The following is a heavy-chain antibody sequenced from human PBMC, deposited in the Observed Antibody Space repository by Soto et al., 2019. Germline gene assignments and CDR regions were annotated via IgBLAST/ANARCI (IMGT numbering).Heavy chain of an antibody. D-gene: IGHD2-2*02. CDR2: ISYDGSDM. J-gene: IGHJ4*02. Sequence: HLVESGGGVVQPGRSLRLSCAASGFTFNTYGMHWVRQAPGKGLEWVAVISYDGSDMFYADSVKGRFTISRDNSKNRLYLQITCPRPEDTSIYYCAKSPNFYSSSPNCYKYYFDYWGQGTLVTVSS. CDR3: AKSPNFYSSSPNCYKYYFDY. V-gene: IGHV3-30*13. CDR1: GFTFNTYG.